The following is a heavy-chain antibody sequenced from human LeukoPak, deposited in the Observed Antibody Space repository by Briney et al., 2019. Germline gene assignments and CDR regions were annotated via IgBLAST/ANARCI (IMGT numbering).Heavy chain of an antibody. J-gene: IGHJ4*02. CDR1: GFKFDDYT. CDR2: ISWNSDYT. Sequence: GGSLRLSCAASGFKFDDYTMHWVRRAPEKGLQWVSLISWNSDYTSYAESVKGRFTISRDNSKNSLYLQMNSLRTEDTAFYYCAKDFQGIVGATQIDFWGQGTLVTVSS. D-gene: IGHD1-26*01. V-gene: IGHV3-43*01. CDR3: AKDFQGIVGATQIDF.